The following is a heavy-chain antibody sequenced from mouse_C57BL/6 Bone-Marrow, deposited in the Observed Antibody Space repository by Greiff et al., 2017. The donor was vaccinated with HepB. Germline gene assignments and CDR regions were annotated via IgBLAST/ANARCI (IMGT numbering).Heavy chain of an antibody. CDR2: IYTRSGNT. CDR1: GYTFTSYG. Sequence: VQGVESGAELARPGASVKLSCKASGYTFTSYGMSWVRQRTGQGLEWIGAIYTRSGNTYYNEKFKGKATLTADKSSSTAYMELRSLTSEDSAVYFGTRSRYFDFWGTGTTVTVSS. CDR3: TRSRYFDF. J-gene: IGHJ1*03. V-gene: IGHV1-81*01.